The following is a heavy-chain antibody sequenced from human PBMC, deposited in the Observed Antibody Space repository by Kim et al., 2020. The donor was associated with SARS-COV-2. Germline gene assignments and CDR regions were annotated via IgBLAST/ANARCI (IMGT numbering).Heavy chain of an antibody. Sequence: GGSLRLSCAASGFTFSSYGMHWVRQAPGKGLEWVAVIWYDGSNKYYADSVKGRFTISRDNSKNTLYLQMNSLRAEDTAVYYCARADRVRGMILVPYYYGRSAWGQGTTATVSS. CDR1: GFTFSSYG. J-gene: IGHJ6*02. CDR2: IWYDGSNK. CDR3: ARADRVRGMILVPYYYGRSA. V-gene: IGHV3-33*01. D-gene: IGHD3-22*01.